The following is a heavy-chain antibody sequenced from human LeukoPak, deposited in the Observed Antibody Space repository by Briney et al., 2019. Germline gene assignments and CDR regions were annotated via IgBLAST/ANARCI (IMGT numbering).Heavy chain of an antibody. CDR1: GGSISSYY. CDR3: ARDSYDSSDY. CDR2: IYYSGST. Sequence: PWETLSLTCTVSGGSISSYYWSWIRQPPGKGLEWIGYIYYSGSTNYNPSLKSRVTISVDTFKNQFSLKLSSVTAADTAVYYCARDSYDSSDYWGQGTLVTVSS. J-gene: IGHJ4*02. V-gene: IGHV4-59*01. D-gene: IGHD3-22*01.